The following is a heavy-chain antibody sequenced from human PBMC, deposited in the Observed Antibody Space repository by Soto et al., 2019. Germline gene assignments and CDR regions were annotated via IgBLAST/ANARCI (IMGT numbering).Heavy chain of an antibody. CDR3: ARGPITMVRGVINLYYYYGMDV. D-gene: IGHD3-10*01. CDR1: GYTFTSYG. V-gene: IGHV1-18*04. J-gene: IGHJ6*02. Sequence: QVQLVQSGAEVKKPGASVKVSCKASGYTFTSYGISWVRQAPGQGVEWMGWFSAYNGNTNYAQKLQGRVTMTTDTSTSTAYMELRSLRSDDTAVYYCARGPITMVRGVINLYYYYGMDVWGQGTTVTVSS. CDR2: FSAYNGNT.